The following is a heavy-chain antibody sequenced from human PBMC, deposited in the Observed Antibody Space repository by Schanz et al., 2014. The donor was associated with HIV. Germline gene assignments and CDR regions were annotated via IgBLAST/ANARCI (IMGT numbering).Heavy chain of an antibody. Sequence: QVQLVQSGAEVKKPGASVKVSCKASGYTFTGYYMHWVRQAPGQGLEWMGWINPNSGGTNYAQKFQGRVTMTRDTSVSTAYMELSRLRSDDTAVYSCARGRSGYCSGGSCPYGRYYFDYWGQGTLVTVSS. J-gene: IGHJ4*02. V-gene: IGHV1-2*02. CDR2: INPNSGGT. CDR3: ARGRSGYCSGGSCPYGRYYFDY. CDR1: GYTFTGYY. D-gene: IGHD2-15*01.